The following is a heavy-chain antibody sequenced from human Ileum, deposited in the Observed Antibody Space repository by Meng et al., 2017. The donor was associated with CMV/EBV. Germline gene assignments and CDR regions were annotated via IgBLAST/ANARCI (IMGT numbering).Heavy chain of an antibody. CDR3: ARGPGLFDY. V-gene: IGHV3-21*01. Sequence: LYCAASGFNFSSYSMHWVRQAPGKGLEWVSSISSSSSYIYYADSVKGRFTISRDNAKNSLYLQMNSLRAEDTAVYYCARGPGLFDYWGQGTLVTVSS. CDR2: ISSSSSYI. J-gene: IGHJ4*02. CDR1: GFNFSSYS.